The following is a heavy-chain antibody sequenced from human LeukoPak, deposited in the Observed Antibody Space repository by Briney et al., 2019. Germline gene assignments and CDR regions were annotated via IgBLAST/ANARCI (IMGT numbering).Heavy chain of an antibody. Sequence: SETLSLTCTVSGGSISSGGYYWSWIRQHPGTGLEWIGYIYYSGSTYYNPSLKSRVTISVDTSKNQFSLKLSSVTAADTAVYYCARSGSYSRELGTPLAWGQGTLVTVSS. CDR3: ARSGSYSRELGTPLA. CDR1: GGSISSGGYY. CDR2: IYYSGST. J-gene: IGHJ4*02. D-gene: IGHD3-10*01. V-gene: IGHV4-31*03.